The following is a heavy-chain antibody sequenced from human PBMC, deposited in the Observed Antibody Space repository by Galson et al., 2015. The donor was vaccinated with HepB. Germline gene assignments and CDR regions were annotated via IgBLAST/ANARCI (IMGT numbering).Heavy chain of an antibody. CDR1: GFTFGDFY. CDR3: VKEGAWFGGDWFDP. D-gene: IGHD3-16*01. V-gene: IGHV3-11*01. J-gene: IGHJ5*02. CDR2: ISSTGSVI. Sequence: SLRLSCAASGFTFGDFYMSWIRQAPGKGLEWISYISSTGSVIHYADSVKGRFTISRDNSKNTVFLQMDNLKVDDTAIYYCVKEGAWFGGDWFDPWGRGSLVTVS.